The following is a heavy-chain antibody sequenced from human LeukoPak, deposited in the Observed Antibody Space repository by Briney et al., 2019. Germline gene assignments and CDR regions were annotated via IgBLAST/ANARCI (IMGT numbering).Heavy chain of an antibody. Sequence: SQTLSLTCTVSGGSINSGSYYWIWIRQPAGKGLEWIGRIYTSGSTNYNVSLKSRVTISMDTSKTQFSLKLSSVTAADTAVYYCARRLAGATTFLDVWGQGTLVTVSS. V-gene: IGHV4-61*02. CDR1: GGSINSGSYY. CDR2: IYTSGST. CDR3: ARRLAGATTFLDV. D-gene: IGHD1-26*01. J-gene: IGHJ3*01.